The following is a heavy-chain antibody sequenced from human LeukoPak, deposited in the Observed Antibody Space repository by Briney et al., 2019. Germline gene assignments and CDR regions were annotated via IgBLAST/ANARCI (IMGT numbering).Heavy chain of an antibody. J-gene: IGHJ4*02. Sequence: SGRSLRLSCAASGFTFSSYAMHWVRQAPGKGLEWVAVISYDGSNKYYADSVKGRFTISRDNSKNTLYLQMNSLRAEDTAVYYCARGYYDSSGYYSIFDYWGQGTLVTVSS. CDR3: ARGYYDSSGYYSIFDY. D-gene: IGHD3-22*01. V-gene: IGHV3-30-3*01. CDR2: ISYDGSNK. CDR1: GFTFSSYA.